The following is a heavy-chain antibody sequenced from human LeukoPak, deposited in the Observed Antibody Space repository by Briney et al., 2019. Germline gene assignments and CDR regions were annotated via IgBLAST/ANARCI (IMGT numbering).Heavy chain of an antibody. Sequence: PETLSLTCTVSGASITTYYWTWIRQPPGKGLEWIGYIYHSGSTNYNPSLKSRVTISLDTSRNQFSLRLSSVTAADTAVYFCAREYSTSSEGDYFDYWGQGSLVTVSS. V-gene: IGHV4-59*01. CDR2: IYHSGST. CDR1: GASITTYY. D-gene: IGHD6-6*01. CDR3: AREYSTSSEGDYFDY. J-gene: IGHJ4*02.